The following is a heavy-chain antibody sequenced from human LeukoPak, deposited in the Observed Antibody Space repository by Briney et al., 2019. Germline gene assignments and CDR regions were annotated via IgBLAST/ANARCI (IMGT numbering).Heavy chain of an antibody. CDR3: ARDRIVGATIDY. CDR1: GFTFSSYN. Sequence: GGSLRLSCAGSGFTFSSYNMNWVRQAPGKGLEWVSSISNSGTYIYYADSLKGRFTISRDNARNSLYLQMNSLKVEDTAVYYCARDRIVGATIDYWGQGTLVTVSS. CDR2: ISNSGTYI. J-gene: IGHJ4*02. D-gene: IGHD1-26*01. V-gene: IGHV3-21*01.